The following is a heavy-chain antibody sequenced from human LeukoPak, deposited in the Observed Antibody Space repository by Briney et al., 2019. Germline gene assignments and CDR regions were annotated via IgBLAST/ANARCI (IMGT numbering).Heavy chain of an antibody. D-gene: IGHD3-16*01. CDR3: ARGGPPDY. Sequence: SETLSLTCAVSGYSISSGYYWGWIRQPPGKGLEWIGSIYHSGSTYYNPSFKSRVTISVDTSKNQFSLKLSSVTAADTAVYYCARGGPPDYWGQGTLVTVSS. CDR2: IYHSGST. V-gene: IGHV4-38-2*01. J-gene: IGHJ4*02. CDR1: GYSISSGYY.